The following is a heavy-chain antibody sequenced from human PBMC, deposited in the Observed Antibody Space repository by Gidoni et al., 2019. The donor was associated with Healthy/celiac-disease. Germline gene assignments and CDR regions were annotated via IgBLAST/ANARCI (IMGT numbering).Heavy chain of an antibody. CDR2: IYYSGST. J-gene: IGHJ4*02. Sequence: QLQLQESGPGLVKPSETLSLPCTVSGGSISSSSYYWGWIRQPPGKGLEWIGSIYYSGSTHYNPSLKSRVTISVDTSKNQFSLKLSSVTAADTAVYYCARQLIVVANDFDYWGQGTLVTVSS. V-gene: IGHV4-39*01. CDR1: GGSISSSSYY. D-gene: IGHD3-22*01. CDR3: ARQLIVVANDFDY.